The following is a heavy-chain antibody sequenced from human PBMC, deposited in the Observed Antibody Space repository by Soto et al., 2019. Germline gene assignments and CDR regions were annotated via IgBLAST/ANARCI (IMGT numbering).Heavy chain of an antibody. Sequence: GGSLRLSCAASGFTFSSYAMSWVRQAPGKGLEWVSAISGSGGSTYYADSVKGRFTISRDNSKNTLYLQMNSLRAEDTAVYYCAKDRMCTSSGCNKVPFDYWGQGTLVTVSS. CDR1: GFTFSSYA. D-gene: IGHD3-22*01. CDR3: AKDRMCTSSGCNKVPFDY. V-gene: IGHV3-23*01. J-gene: IGHJ4*02. CDR2: ISGSGGST.